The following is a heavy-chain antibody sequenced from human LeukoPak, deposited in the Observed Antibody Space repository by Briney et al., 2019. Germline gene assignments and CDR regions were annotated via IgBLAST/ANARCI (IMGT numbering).Heavy chain of an antibody. D-gene: IGHD2-2*01. CDR2: ISTTSTYI. J-gene: IGHJ4*02. Sequence: KPGGSLRLSCAASGFAFSSYNMKWVRQAQGKGLEWVSFISTTSTYIYYVDSVKGRFTVSRDNFKNLLYLQMDSLRVEDTAVYYCARAGTCSSTSCDGGIEYWGQGTLVTVSS. CDR1: GFAFSSYN. V-gene: IGHV3-21*06. CDR3: ARAGTCSSTSCDGGIEY.